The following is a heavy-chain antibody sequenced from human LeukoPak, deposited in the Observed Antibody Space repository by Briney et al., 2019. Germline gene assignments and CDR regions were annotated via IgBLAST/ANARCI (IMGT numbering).Heavy chain of an antibody. D-gene: IGHD4-17*01. Sequence: SETLSLTCTVSGGSISTSYSWGWIRPPPGKGLEWIGTFYYSGSTYYNPSLKSRVTISVDTSKNQFSLKLSSVSAADTAVYYCARQGRTSVTTGPWGGLDVWGQGTTVTVSS. J-gene: IGHJ6*02. CDR3: ARQGRTSVTTGPWGGLDV. CDR1: GGSISTSYS. V-gene: IGHV4-39*01. CDR2: FYYSGST.